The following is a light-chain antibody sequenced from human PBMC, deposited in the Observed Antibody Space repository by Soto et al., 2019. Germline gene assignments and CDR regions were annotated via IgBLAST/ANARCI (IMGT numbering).Light chain of an antibody. CDR3: KQYGSSRT. CDR2: AAS. J-gene: IGKJ1*01. V-gene: IGKV1-39*01. CDR1: QSISNF. Sequence: DIQITHSPSSLSPSLVDRVTITCLASQSISNFLNWFQHKPGKAPKRLIYAASSLQSGVPSRFSGSGSGTDFTLTISRLEPEDFAVYYCKQYGSSRTFGQGTKVDIK.